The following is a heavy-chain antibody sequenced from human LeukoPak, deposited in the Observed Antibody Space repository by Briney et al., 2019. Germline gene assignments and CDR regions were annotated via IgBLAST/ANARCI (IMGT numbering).Heavy chain of an antibody. CDR1: GFTFSNPW. CDR3: ARRYCSSTTCEYLQH. Sequence: PGGSLRPSCAASGFTFSNPWMSWVRQAPGKGLEWVSTISSSGNSLYYADSVKGRFTISRDNSKNTLYLQMNSLRADDTAVYYCARRYCSSTTCEYLQHWGQGTLVTVFS. J-gene: IGHJ1*01. CDR2: ISSSGNSL. D-gene: IGHD2-2*01. V-gene: IGHV3-23*01.